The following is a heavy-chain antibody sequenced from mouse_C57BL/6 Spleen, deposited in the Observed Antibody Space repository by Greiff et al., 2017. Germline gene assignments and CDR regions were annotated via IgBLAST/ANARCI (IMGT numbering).Heavy chain of an antibody. D-gene: IGHD2-2*01. CDR2: IYPGDGDT. J-gene: IGHJ2*01. Sequence: VQLQQSGPELVKPGASVKISCKASGYAFSSSWMNWVKQRPGKGLEWIGRIYPGDGDTNYNGKFKGKATLTADKSSSTAYMQLSSLPSEDSAVYFCARESGIYYGYGGYFDDWGQGTTLTVSS. V-gene: IGHV1-82*01. CDR3: ARESGIYYGYGGYFDD. CDR1: GYAFSSSW.